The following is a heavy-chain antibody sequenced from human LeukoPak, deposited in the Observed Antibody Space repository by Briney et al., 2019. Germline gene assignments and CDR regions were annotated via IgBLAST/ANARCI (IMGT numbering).Heavy chain of an antibody. Sequence: PGGSLRLSCAASGFTFSSYTMHWVRQAPGKGLEWVAVISYDGNNKYYADSVKGRFTISRDNAKSSLYLQMNSLRAEDTAVYYCARDSVSSWHDHWGQGTLVTVSS. CDR1: GFTFSSYT. V-gene: IGHV3-30-3*01. J-gene: IGHJ5*02. CDR3: ARDSVSSWHDH. D-gene: IGHD6-13*01. CDR2: ISYDGNNK.